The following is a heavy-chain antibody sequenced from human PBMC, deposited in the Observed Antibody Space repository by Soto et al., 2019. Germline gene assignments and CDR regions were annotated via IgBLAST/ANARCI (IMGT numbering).Heavy chain of an antibody. D-gene: IGHD5-18*01. CDR2: MNPGSGKT. J-gene: IGHJ5*02. CDR3: ARRDSAGKLSWVDP. V-gene: IGHV1-8*01. Sequence: TSWAGQFTGQGPEWLGWMNPGSGKTGYTSKFQGRVAMTRDASTATSHLDLTSLTSDDTAVYSCARRDSAGKLSWVDPWGPGTLVTDS.